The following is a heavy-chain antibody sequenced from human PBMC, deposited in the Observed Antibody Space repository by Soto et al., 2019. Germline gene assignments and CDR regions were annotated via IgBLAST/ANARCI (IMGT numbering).Heavy chain of an antibody. V-gene: IGHV4-31*03. CDR3: TRGVTMVRGVIHTPYFDY. D-gene: IGHD3-10*01. CDR2: IYYSGST. J-gene: IGHJ4*02. CDR1: GGSISSGGYY. Sequence: QVQLQESGPGLVKPSQTLSLTCTVSGGSISSGGYYWSWIRQHPGKGLEWIGYIYYSGSTYYNPSLKSRVTISVDTSKNQFSLKLSSVTAADTAVYYCTRGVTMVRGVIHTPYFDYWGQGTLVTVSS.